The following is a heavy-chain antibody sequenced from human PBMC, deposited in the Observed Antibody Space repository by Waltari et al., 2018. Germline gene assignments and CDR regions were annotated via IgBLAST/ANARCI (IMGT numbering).Heavy chain of an antibody. CDR2: IRNDESNK. J-gene: IGHJ4*02. V-gene: IGHV3-30*02. D-gene: IGHD3-16*01. Sequence: QVQQVESGGGVVQSGGSLRLSCAAPGVTFSSYGMHWVRQAPGKGLEWVACIRNDESNKYYGDSVQGRFTISRDTSKNTLYLQMDSLRAEDTAVYYCAKDSLWGTLDYWGQGTLVTVSS. CDR1: GVTFSSYG. CDR3: AKDSLWGTLDY.